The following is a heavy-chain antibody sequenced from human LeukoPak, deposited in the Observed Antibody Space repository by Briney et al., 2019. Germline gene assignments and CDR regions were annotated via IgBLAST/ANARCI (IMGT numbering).Heavy chain of an antibody. CDR2: IAYDGSIT. D-gene: IGHD3-16*01. J-gene: IGHJ4*02. V-gene: IGHV3-30-3*01. CDR3: ARDFLRGSPDFFDY. Sequence: GGSLRLSCAASGFTLSSYPMHWVRHGPGKGLEWLAVIAYDGSITLYTDSVKGRFTSSRDSSKNTLYLQMNSLRTEDTAVYYCARDFLRGSPDFFDYWGQGTLVTVSS. CDR1: GFTLSSYP.